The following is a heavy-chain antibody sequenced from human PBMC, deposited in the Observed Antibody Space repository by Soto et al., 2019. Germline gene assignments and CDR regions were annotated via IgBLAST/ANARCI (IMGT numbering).Heavy chain of an antibody. CDR1: GGSISSGGYS. J-gene: IGHJ6*02. CDR3: ARGSPVGATLNYYGMDV. D-gene: IGHD1-26*01. Sequence: SETLSLTCAVSGGSISSGGYSWSWIRQPPGKGLEWIGEINHSGSTNYNPSLKSRVTISVDTSKNQFSLKLSSVTAADTAVYYCARGSPVGATLNYYGMDVWGQGTTVTVSS. CDR2: INHSGST. V-gene: IGHV4-30-2*01.